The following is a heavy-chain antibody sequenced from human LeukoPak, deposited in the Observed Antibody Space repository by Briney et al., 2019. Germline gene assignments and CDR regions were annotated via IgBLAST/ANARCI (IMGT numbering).Heavy chain of an antibody. CDR1: GGSISSSSYY. V-gene: IGHV4-39*07. J-gene: IGHJ6*03. D-gene: IGHD6-6*01. CDR3: ARVQLGVSSSYYYYYMDV. CDR2: IYYSGST. Sequence: SETLSLTCTVSGGSISSSSYYWGRIRQPPGKGLEWIGSIYYSGSTYYNPSLKSRVTISVDTSKNQFSLKLSSVTAADTAVYYCARVQLGVSSSYYYYYMDVWGKGTTVTVSS.